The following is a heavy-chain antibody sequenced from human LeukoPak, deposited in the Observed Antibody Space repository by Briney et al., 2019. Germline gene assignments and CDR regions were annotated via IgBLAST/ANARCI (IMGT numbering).Heavy chain of an antibody. CDR1: GGSISSSSYY. CDR3: ARTMSAYSSSSFNY. Sequence: PSETLSLTCTVSGGSISSSSYYWGWIRQPPGKGLELIGYIYYSGSTNYNPSLKSRVTISVDTSKNQFSLKLRSVTAADTAVYYCARTMSAYSSSSFNYWGQGTLVTVSS. D-gene: IGHD6-13*01. J-gene: IGHJ4*02. CDR2: IYYSGST. V-gene: IGHV4-61*05.